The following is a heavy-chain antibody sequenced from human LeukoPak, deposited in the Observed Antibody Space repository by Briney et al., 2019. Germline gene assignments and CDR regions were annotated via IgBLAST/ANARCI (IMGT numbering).Heavy chain of an antibody. D-gene: IGHD1-14*01. Sequence: KPGGSLRLSWAASGFTFSSYSMNWVCQAPGKGLEWVSSISSSSSYMYYADSVKGRFTISRDNAKNSLYLQMNSLRAEDTAVYYCARVGPPPINIFDYWGQGTLVTVSS. CDR1: GFTFSSYS. CDR3: ARVGPPPINIFDY. CDR2: ISSSSSYM. J-gene: IGHJ4*02. V-gene: IGHV3-21*01.